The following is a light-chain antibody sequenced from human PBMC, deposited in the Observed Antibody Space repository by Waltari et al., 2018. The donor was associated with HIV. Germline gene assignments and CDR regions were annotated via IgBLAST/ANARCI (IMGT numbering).Light chain of an antibody. Sequence: QSVLTQPPSVSGAPGQRVTISCTGSSSNIGAGYDIPWSQQFPGTPPKPLIIVNSNLPSGLRDRFSGSTTGPSASLAISGLQAEDEADYYCQSSDSILSGSWVFGVGTKLTVL. CDR3: QSSDSILSGSWV. CDR1: SSNIGAGYD. J-gene: IGLJ3*02. CDR2: VNS. V-gene: IGLV1-40*01.